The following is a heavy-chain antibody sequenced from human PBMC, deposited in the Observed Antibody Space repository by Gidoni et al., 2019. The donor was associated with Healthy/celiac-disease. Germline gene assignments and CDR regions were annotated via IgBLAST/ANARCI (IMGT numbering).Heavy chain of an antibody. CDR1: GVTFSSYG. CDR2: IKKDGSEK. V-gene: IGHV3-7*01. J-gene: IGHJ5*02. Sequence: EVQLVESGGGLVEPGGSLRLSCEASGVTFSSYGMSWVRQAPGKGLEWVANIKKDGSEKYYVDSVKGRFTISRDNAKNSLYLQMNSLRAEDTAVYYCARDPGGRAVPTQNWFDPWGQGPLVTVSS. D-gene: IGHD3-10*01. CDR3: ARDPGGRAVPTQNWFDP.